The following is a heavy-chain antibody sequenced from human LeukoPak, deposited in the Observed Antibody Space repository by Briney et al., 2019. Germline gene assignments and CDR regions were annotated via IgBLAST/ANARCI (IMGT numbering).Heavy chain of an antibody. D-gene: IGHD2-21*02. CDR1: GFTFNTYW. CDR2: INSDGSDT. J-gene: IGHJ6*03. Sequence: GGSLRLSRAASGFTFNTYWMHWVRQAPGRGLVWVSRINSDGSDTVYADSVKGRFTISRDNAKNSLYLQMNSLRAEDTAVYYCARVVTANSYYYYMDVWGKGTTVTVSS. CDR3: ARVVTANSYYYYMDV. V-gene: IGHV3-74*01.